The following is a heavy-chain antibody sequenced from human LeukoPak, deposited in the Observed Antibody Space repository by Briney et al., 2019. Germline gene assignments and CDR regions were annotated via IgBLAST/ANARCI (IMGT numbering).Heavy chain of an antibody. D-gene: IGHD1-1*01. CDR1: GFTFSNYA. J-gene: IGHJ4*02. V-gene: IGHV3-23*01. CDR2: ISNSGGTT. CDR3: AKDQSATGTLHY. Sequence: GGSLRLSCAASGFTFSNYAMSWVRQAPGKGLEWVSCISNSGGTTYYADSVKGRFAISRDTSKNTLYLQMNSLRVEDTAVYYCAKDQSATGTLHYWGQGTLVTVSS.